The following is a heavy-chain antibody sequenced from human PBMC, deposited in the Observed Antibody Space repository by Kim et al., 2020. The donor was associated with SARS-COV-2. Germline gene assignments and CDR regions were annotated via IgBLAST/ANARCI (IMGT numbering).Heavy chain of an antibody. J-gene: IGHJ5*02. Sequence: GGSLRLSCAASGFTFSGSAMHWVRQASGKGLEWVGRIRSKANSYATAYAASVKGRFTISRDDSKNTAYLQMNSLKTEDTAVYYCTRLRHYCGGDCYSLRLPENWFDPWGQGTLVTVSS. CDR3: TRLRHYCGGDCYSLRLPENWFDP. D-gene: IGHD2-21*02. CDR2: IRSKANSYAT. V-gene: IGHV3-73*01. CDR1: GFTFSGSA.